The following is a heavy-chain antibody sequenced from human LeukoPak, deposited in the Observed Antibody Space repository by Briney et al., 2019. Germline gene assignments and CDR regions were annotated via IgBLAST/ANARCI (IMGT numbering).Heavy chain of an antibody. D-gene: IGHD2-15*01. CDR2: INPNSGGT. J-gene: IGHJ4*02. Sequence: SVKVSCKASGYTFTGYYMHWVRQAPGQGLEWMGWINPNSGGTNYAQKFQGRVTMTRDTSISTAYMELSRLRSDDTAVYYCASQGLYCSGGSCHSVFDYWGQGTLVTVSS. CDR3: ASQGLYCSGGSCHSVFDY. CDR1: GYTFTGYY. V-gene: IGHV1-2*02.